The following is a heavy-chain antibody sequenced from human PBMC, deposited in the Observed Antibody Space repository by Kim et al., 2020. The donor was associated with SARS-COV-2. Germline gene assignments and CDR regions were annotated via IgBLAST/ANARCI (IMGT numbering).Heavy chain of an antibody. CDR1: GYTFTGYY. CDR2: INPNSGGT. J-gene: IGHJ5*02. CDR3: AREGYSGYDPIREYNWFDP. V-gene: IGHV1-2*02. Sequence: ASVKVSCKASGYTFTGYYMHWVRQAPGQGLEWMGWINPNSGGTNYAQKFQGRVTMTRDTSISTAYMELSRLRSDDTAVYYCAREGYSGYDPIREYNWFDPWGQGTLVTVSS. D-gene: IGHD5-12*01.